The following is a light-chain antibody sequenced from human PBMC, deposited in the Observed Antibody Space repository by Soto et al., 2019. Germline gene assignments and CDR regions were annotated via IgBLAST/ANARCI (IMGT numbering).Light chain of an antibody. Sequence: QSALTNPASVSSVPGQSSTISCTGTSSDVGGYNYVSWYQQHPGKAPKFMIYDVSNRPSGVSNRFSGSKSGNTASPTISGLQAEDEADYYCSSYTTSNTRQIVFGTGTKVTVL. CDR2: DVS. J-gene: IGLJ1*01. CDR1: SSDVGGYNY. V-gene: IGLV2-14*01. CDR3: SSYTTSNTRQIV.